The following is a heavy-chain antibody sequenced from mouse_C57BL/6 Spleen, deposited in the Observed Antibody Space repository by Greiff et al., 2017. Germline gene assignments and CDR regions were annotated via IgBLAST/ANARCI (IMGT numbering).Heavy chain of an antibody. CDR3: ARKGITTVVATDWYFDV. D-gene: IGHD1-1*01. CDR1: GFSFTSYA. V-gene: IGHV2-9-1*01. CDR2: IWTGGGT. Sequence: VQLVESGPGLVAPSQSLSITCTVSGFSFTSYAISWVRQPPGKGLEWLGVIWTGGGTNYNSALKSRLSISKDNSKSQVFLKMNRLQTDDTARYYCARKGITTVVATDWYFDVWGTGTTVTVSS. J-gene: IGHJ1*03.